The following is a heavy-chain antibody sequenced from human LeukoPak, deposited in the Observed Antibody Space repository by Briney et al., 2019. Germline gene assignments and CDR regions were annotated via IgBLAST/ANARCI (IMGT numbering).Heavy chain of an antibody. D-gene: IGHD2-2*01. J-gene: IGHJ5*02. CDR2: IKSKTDGGTT. CDR3: TTYAQLIPFDP. V-gene: IGHV3-15*01. Sequence: GGSLRLSCAASGFTFSNAWMSRVRQAPGKGLEWVGRIKSKTDGGTTDYAAPGKGRFTISRDDSKNTLYQQMNSLKTEDTAVYYCTTYAQLIPFDPLGQGTLVTVSS. CDR1: GFTFSNAW.